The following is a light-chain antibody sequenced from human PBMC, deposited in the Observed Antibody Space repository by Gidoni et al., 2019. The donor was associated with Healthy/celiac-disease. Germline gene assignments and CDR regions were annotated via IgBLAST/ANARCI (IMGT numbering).Light chain of an antibody. Sequence: DIQMTQSPSSLSESVGDRVTITCQASQDISNYLNWYQQKPGKAPKLLIYDASNLETGVPSRFSGSGSGTDFTFTISSLQPEDIATYYCQQYDNLQFTFGPGTKVDIK. CDR1: QDISNY. CDR2: DAS. V-gene: IGKV1-33*01. CDR3: QQYDNLQFT. J-gene: IGKJ3*01.